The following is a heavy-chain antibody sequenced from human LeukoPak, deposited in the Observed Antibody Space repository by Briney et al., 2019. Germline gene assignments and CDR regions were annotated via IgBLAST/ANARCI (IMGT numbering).Heavy chain of an antibody. V-gene: IGHV4-39*01. Sequence: SETLSLICTVSGGSISNSGYFWGWIRQSPGKGLEWIGSISYSGSTYYNPSLKSRVTISVDTSKNQFSLKLSSVTAADTAVYYCARHPKPIGIAVAGLGLYYFDYWGQGTLVTASS. CDR1: GGSISNSGYF. J-gene: IGHJ4*02. CDR2: ISYSGST. D-gene: IGHD6-19*01. CDR3: ARHPKPIGIAVAGLGLYYFDY.